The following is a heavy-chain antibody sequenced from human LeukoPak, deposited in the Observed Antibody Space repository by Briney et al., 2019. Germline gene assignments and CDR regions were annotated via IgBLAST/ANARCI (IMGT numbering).Heavy chain of an antibody. D-gene: IGHD6-6*01. CDR3: ARAQQLVLSGAFDI. Sequence: SETLSLTCTVSGGSISSYYWSWIRQPPGKGLEWIGYIYYSGSTNYNPSLKSRVTISVDKSKNQFSLKLSSVTAADTAVYYCARAQQLVLSGAFDIWGQGTMVTVSS. CDR1: GGSISSYY. J-gene: IGHJ3*02. V-gene: IGHV4-59*01. CDR2: IYYSGST.